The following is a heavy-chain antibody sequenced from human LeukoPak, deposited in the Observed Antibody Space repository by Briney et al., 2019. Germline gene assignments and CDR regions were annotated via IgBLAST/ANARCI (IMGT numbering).Heavy chain of an antibody. Sequence: PGGSLRLPCAASGFTFSSYWMHWVRQAPGKGLVWVSRINSDGSITSYADSVKGRFTISRDNAKNTLYLQMNSLRAEDTAVYYCARGTGYSVFDMWGQGTMVTVSS. V-gene: IGHV3-74*01. CDR3: ARGTGYSVFDM. CDR1: GFTFSSYW. J-gene: IGHJ3*02. D-gene: IGHD1-26*01. CDR2: INSDGSIT.